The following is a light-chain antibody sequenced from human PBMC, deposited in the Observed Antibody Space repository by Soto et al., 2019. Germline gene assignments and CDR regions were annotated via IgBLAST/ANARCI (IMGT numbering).Light chain of an antibody. Sequence: QSVLTQPASVSGSPGQSITISCTGTSSDVGAYNYVSWYLQQSGKAPKLLIHEVSSRPAGVSDRFSGSKSGNTASLTISGLQAEDEADYYCSAFATSRAYVFGIGTKVTVL. CDR2: EVS. J-gene: IGLJ1*01. CDR3: SAFATSRAYV. V-gene: IGLV2-14*01. CDR1: SSDVGAYNY.